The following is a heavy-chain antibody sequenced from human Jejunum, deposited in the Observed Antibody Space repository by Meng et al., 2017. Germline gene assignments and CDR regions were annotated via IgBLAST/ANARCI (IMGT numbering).Heavy chain of an antibody. CDR1: EYSFSNYY. CDR2: SNPGGGST. J-gene: IGHJ4*02. CDR3: VREFRGGYFDY. D-gene: IGHD3-16*01. V-gene: IGHV1-46*01. Sequence: QVQLVQSGAEVKKPGASLKGSCKASEYSFSNYYLHWMRQAPGQGLEWLGVSNPGGGSTNYAQKFQGRVTMTRDTSANTVYMELGSLKSEDTAVYYCVREFRGGYFDYWGQGTLVTVSS.